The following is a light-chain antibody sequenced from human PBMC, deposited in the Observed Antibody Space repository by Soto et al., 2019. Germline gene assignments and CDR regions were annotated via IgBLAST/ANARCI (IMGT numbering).Light chain of an antibody. CDR2: SAS. CDR1: QSISRW. CDR3: QQYNSDSGLT. Sequence: DIQMTQFPSTLSASVGDRVTITCRASQSISRWLAWYQQRPGKAPKLLIHSASSLDSGVPSRFSGSGSGTEFTLTINSLQPDDFTPYYCQQYNSDSGLTFGGGTKVEIK. V-gene: IGKV1-5*03. J-gene: IGKJ4*01.